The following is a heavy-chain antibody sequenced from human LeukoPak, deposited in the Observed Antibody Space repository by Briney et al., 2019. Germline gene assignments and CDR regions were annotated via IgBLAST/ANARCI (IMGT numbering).Heavy chain of an antibody. CDR1: TYTFTRYG. CDR2: ISGYNGNT. D-gene: IGHD4-17*01. CDR3: ARDPTVTTGGWFDP. V-gene: IGHV1-18*01. J-gene: IGHJ5*02. Sequence: ASVKVSCKASTYTFTRYGISWVRQAPGQGLEWMGWISGYNGNTNYAQKFLGRVSMTADTATSTAYMELRSLTSDDTAVYYCARDPTVTTGGWFDPWGQGTLVTVSS.